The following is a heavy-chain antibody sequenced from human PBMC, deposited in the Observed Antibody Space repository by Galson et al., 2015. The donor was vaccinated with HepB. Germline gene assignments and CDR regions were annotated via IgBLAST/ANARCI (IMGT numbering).Heavy chain of an antibody. CDR3: ARDRSPLGYFDY. CDR2: IWYDGSNK. Sequence: LRLSCAASGFTFSSYGMHWVRQAPGKGLEWVAVIWYDGSNKYYADSVKGRFTISRDNSKNTLYLQMNSLRAEDTAVYYCARDRSPLGYFDYWGQGTLVTVSS. J-gene: IGHJ4*02. D-gene: IGHD3-16*01. V-gene: IGHV3-33*01. CDR1: GFTFSSYG.